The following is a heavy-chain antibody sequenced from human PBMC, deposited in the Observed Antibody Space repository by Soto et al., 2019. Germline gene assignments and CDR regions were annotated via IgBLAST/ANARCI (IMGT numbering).Heavy chain of an antibody. D-gene: IGHD3-16*01. J-gene: IGHJ3*02. V-gene: IGHV3-23*01. Sequence: EVQLLESGGGLLQPGGSLRLSCSSSGFNFSSHGMSWVRQAPGKGLEWVSHIGGNGVSIYYADSVRGRFTISRDNSKNTLYLQMNSLRAEDTAVYYCAKGYDYVSFDMWGPGTMVTVS. CDR3: AKGYDYVSFDM. CDR1: GFNFSSHG. CDR2: IGGNGVSI.